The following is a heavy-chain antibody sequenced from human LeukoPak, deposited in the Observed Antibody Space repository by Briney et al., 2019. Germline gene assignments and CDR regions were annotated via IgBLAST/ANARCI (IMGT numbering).Heavy chain of an antibody. CDR1: GYIFSDYY. D-gene: IGHD3-9*01. V-gene: IGHV1-2*02. CDR3: ARAGDNLTGYYKEYYMDV. CDR2: INPNTGGT. Sequence: ASVKVSCKASGYIFSDYYMHWVRQAPGQRLEWMGWINPNTGGTSYAQKFQGRVTMTTDTSITTAYMDLSSLRSDDMAVYYCARAGDNLTGYYKEYYMDVWGKGTTVTVTS. J-gene: IGHJ6*03.